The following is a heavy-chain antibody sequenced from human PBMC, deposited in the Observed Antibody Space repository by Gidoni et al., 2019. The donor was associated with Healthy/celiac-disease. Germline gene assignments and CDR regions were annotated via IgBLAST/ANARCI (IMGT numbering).Heavy chain of an antibody. J-gene: IGHJ4*02. D-gene: IGHD2-21*02. V-gene: IGHV3-23*01. CDR2: ISGSGGST. Sequence: EVQLLESGGGLVQPGGSLRLSCAASGFTFSSYAMSWVRQAPGKGLGWVSAISGSGGSTYYADSVKGRFTISRDNSKNTLYLQMNSLRAEDTAVYYCAKAPHLVVTAIDYWGQGTLVTVSS. CDR1: GFTFSSYA. CDR3: AKAPHLVVTAIDY.